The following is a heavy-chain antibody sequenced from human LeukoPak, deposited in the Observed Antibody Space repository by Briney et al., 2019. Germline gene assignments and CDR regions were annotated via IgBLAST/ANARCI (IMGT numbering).Heavy chain of an antibody. Sequence: ASVKVSCKASGYTLSNFGISWVRQAPGQGLEWMGWLSVSNGNTNYAQKVRGRVTMTTDTSTNTAYLELTSLRSDDTAVYYCARDLRELMGGDYYFDYWGQGTLVTVSS. V-gene: IGHV1-18*01. CDR2: LSVSNGNT. CDR3: ARDLRELMGGDYYFDY. CDR1: GYTLSNFG. D-gene: IGHD2-8*01. J-gene: IGHJ4*02.